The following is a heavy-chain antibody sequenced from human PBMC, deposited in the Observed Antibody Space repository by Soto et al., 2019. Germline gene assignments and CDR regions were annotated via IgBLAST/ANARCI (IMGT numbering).Heavy chain of an antibody. D-gene: IGHD3-10*01. CDR1: GYSFPNYW. CDR3: TRPRRGYGMDI. J-gene: IGHJ6*02. Sequence: GGALNISCKASGYSFPNYWSGWVRQLPGKGLEWMGIIYPGDSDIRYSPSFRGQVTISADKSTTTAYLQWSILKAPDSAMYYCTRPRRGYGMDIWGQGTTVTVSS. CDR2: IYPGDSDI. V-gene: IGHV5-51*01.